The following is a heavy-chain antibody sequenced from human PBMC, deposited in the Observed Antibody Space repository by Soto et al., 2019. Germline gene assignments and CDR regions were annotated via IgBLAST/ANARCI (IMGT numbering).Heavy chain of an antibody. V-gene: IGHV3-23*01. J-gene: IGHJ4*02. Sequence: GGSLRLSCAASGFTFSSYTMRWVRQAPGKGLEWVSTISGSGGDTYYADSVKGRFTISRDNSKNTLYLQMNSLRAEDTAVYYCARDESGDYYDSSGLLVPWGKGTLVTVSS. CDR2: ISGSGGDT. CDR3: ARDESGDYYDSSGLLVP. D-gene: IGHD3-22*01. CDR1: GFTFSSYT.